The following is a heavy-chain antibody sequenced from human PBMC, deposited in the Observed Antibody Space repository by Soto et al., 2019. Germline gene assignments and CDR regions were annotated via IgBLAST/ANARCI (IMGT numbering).Heavy chain of an antibody. V-gene: IGHV3-23*01. J-gene: IGHJ4*02. CDR1: GFTFSSYA. CDR3: AKAPKRGYCSSTSCPYYFDY. Sequence: GGSLRLSCAASGFTFSSYAMSWVRQAPGKGLEWVSAISGSGGSTYYADSVKGRFTISRDNSKNTLYLQMNSLRAEDTAVYYWAKAPKRGYCSSTSCPYYFDYWGQGTLVTVSS. D-gene: IGHD2-2*01. CDR2: ISGSGGST.